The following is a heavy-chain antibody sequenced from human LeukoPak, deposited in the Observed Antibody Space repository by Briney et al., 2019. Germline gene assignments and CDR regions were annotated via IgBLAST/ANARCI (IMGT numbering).Heavy chain of an antibody. Sequence: PGGSLRLSCAASGFTFSSYAMSWVRQAPGKGLEWVSAISGSGGSTYYADSVKGRFTISRDNSKNTLYLQMNSLRAEDTAVYYCARDHLVPLVTMVRGVITDYYYYGMDVWGQGTTVTVSS. D-gene: IGHD3-10*01. CDR3: ARDHLVPLVTMVRGVITDYYYYGMDV. CDR2: ISGSGGST. CDR1: GFTFSSYA. J-gene: IGHJ6*02. V-gene: IGHV3-23*01.